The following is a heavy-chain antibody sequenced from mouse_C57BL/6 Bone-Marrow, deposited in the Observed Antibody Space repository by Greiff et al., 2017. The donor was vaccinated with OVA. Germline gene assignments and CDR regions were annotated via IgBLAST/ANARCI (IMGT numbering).Heavy chain of an antibody. J-gene: IGHJ4*01. V-gene: IGHV3-6*01. Sequence: EVQVVESGPGLVKPSQSLSLTCSVTGYSITSGYYWNWIRQFPGNKLEWMGYISYDGSNNYNPSLKNRISITRDTSKNQFFLKLNSVTTEDTATYYCAREAYDYDDYAIDYWGQGTSVTVSS. D-gene: IGHD2-4*01. CDR2: ISYDGSN. CDR1: GYSITSGYY. CDR3: AREAYDYDDYAIDY.